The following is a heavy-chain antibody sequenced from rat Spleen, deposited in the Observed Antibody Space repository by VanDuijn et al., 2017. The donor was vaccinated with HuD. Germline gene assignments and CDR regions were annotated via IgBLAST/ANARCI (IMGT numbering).Heavy chain of an antibody. CDR1: GFTFSDFY. CDR3: TRRGYLSDWYFDF. V-gene: IGHV5-29*01. Sequence: EVQLVESDGGLVQPERSLKLSCAASGFTFSDFYMAWVRQAPTKGLEWVATISYDGSKTYYRDSVKGRFTISRDNARSTLNLHMDSLRSEDTAIYYCTRRGYLSDWYFDFWGQGVMVTVSS. D-gene: IGHD4-4*01. J-gene: IGHJ2*01. CDR2: ISYDGSKT.